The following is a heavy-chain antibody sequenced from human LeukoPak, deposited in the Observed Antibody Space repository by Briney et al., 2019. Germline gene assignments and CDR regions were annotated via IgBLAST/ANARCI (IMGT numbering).Heavy chain of an antibody. D-gene: IGHD4-17*01. CDR3: ARPDYGVYRDDAFDI. Sequence: SETLSLTCTVSGDSISSYYWSWMRQPPGKGLEWIGEIYHSGSTNYNPSLKSRVTISVDESKNQFSLKLSSVTAADTAVYYCARPDYGVYRDDAFDIWGQGTMVTVSS. J-gene: IGHJ3*02. CDR1: GDSISSYY. CDR2: IYHSGST. V-gene: IGHV4-59*12.